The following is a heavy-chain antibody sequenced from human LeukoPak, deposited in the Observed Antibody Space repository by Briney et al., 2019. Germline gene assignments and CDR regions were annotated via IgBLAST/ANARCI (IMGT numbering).Heavy chain of an antibody. D-gene: IGHD6-19*01. CDR2: INPSGGST. V-gene: IGHV1-46*01. Sequence: GASVTVSCKATGYTFTSYYMHWVRQAPGQGLEWMGIINPSGGSTSYAQKFQGRVTMTRDTSTSTVYMELSSLRSEDTAVYYCARPASGRWLVRADGELYLDYWGQGTLVTVSS. CDR3: ARPASGRWLVRADGELYLDY. J-gene: IGHJ4*02. CDR1: GYTFTSYY.